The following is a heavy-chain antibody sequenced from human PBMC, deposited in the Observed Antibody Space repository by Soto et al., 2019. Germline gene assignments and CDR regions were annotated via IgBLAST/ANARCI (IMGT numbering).Heavy chain of an antibody. V-gene: IGHV5-10-1*04. D-gene: IGHD6-13*01. CDR2: IDPSDSQT. Sequence: PGESLKISCKGPGYSFAGYWITWVRQKPGKGLEWMGRIDPSDSQTYYSPSFQGQVTISADKSISTAHLQWSSLKASDTAMYYCARHGIAAGPDYWGQGTLVTVSS. CDR3: ARHGIAAGPDY. J-gene: IGHJ4*02. CDR1: GYSFAGYW.